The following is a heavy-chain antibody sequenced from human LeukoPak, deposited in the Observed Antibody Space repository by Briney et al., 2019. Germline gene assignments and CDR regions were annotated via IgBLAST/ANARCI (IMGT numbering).Heavy chain of an antibody. CDR2: ISSSGSTI. Sequence: VGSLRLSCAASGVTFTDYYMSWIRQAPGKGLEWGSYISSSGSTIYYADSVKGRFTISRDNAKNSLYLQMKSLRAEDTAIYYCAKATGVIISGQFWDYWGQGTLVTVSS. D-gene: IGHD3-10*01. CDR1: GVTFTDYY. J-gene: IGHJ4*02. CDR3: AKATGVIISGQFWDY. V-gene: IGHV3-11*01.